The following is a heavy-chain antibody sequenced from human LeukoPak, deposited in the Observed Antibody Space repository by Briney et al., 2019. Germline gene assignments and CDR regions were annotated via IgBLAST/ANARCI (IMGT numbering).Heavy chain of an antibody. J-gene: IGHJ6*04. Sequence: SETLSLTRAVSGGSISSSNWWSWVRQPPGKGLEWIGEIYHSGSTNYNPSLKSRVTISVDKSKNQFSLKLSSVTAADTAVYYCARGGTAMVYYYYGMDVWGKGTTVTVSS. V-gene: IGHV4-4*02. CDR1: GGSISSSNW. D-gene: IGHD5-18*01. CDR2: IYHSGST. CDR3: ARGGTAMVYYYYGMDV.